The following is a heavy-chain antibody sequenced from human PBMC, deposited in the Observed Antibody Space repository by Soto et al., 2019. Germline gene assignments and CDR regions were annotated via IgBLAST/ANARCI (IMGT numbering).Heavy chain of an antibody. CDR3: TRHPAGDYSNY. J-gene: IGHJ4*02. V-gene: IGHV3-73*01. Sequence: EVQLVESGGGLVQPGGSLKLSCAASGFTFSGSAMHWVRQASGKGLEWVGRIRSKANSYATAYAASVKGRFTISRDDSKSTAYLQMNSLKTEDTAVYYCTRHPAGDYSNYWGQGTLVTVSS. CDR2: IRSKANSYAT. CDR1: GFTFSGSA. D-gene: IGHD4-17*01.